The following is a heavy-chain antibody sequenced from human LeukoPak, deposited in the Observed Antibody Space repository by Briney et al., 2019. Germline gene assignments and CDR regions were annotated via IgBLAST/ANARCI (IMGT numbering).Heavy chain of an antibody. CDR3: ASQEEKRITMIVVVMPPHGPFDP. CDR1: GGSISSSSYY. J-gene: IGHJ5*02. Sequence: SETLSLTCTVSGGSISSSSYYWGWIRQPPGKGLEWIGSIYYSGSTYYNPSLKSQVTISVDTSKNQFSLKLSSVTAADTAVYYCASQEEKRITMIVVVMPPHGPFDPWGQGTLVTVSS. V-gene: IGHV4-39*01. D-gene: IGHD3-22*01. CDR2: IYYSGST.